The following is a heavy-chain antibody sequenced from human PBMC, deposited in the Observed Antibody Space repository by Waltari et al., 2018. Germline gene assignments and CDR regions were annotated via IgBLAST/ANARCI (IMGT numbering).Heavy chain of an antibody. CDR2: IGRIYGRA. J-gene: IGHJ6*02. CDR1: GGTFSSYA. D-gene: IGHD6-19*01. Sequence: QVQLVQSGAEVKKPGSSVQVSCKASGGTFSSYAISWVRQAPGPGREWMEGIGRIYGRASNAQKCQEIVRRTADESTSTAYTELSRLRSEETAVYYCARGEAGTAIDYGYGMDVWGQGTTVTVSS. CDR3: ARGEAGTAIDYGYGMDV. V-gene: IGHV1-69*01.